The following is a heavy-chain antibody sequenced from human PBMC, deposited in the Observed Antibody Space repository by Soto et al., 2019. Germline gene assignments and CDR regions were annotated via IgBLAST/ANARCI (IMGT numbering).Heavy chain of an antibody. J-gene: IGHJ6*02. D-gene: IGHD5-18*01. CDR3: ARVPVTGYYYYGMDV. CDR1: GYTFTSYY. Sequence: ASVKVSCKASGYTFTSYYMHWVRQAPGQGLEWMVIINPSGGSTSYAQKFQGRVTMTRDTSTSTVYMELSSLRSEDTAVYYCARVPVTGYYYYGMDVWGQGTTVTVSS. CDR2: INPSGGST. V-gene: IGHV1-46*01.